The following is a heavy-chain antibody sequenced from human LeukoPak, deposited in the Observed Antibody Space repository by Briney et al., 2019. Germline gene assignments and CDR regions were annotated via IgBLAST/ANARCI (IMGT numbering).Heavy chain of an antibody. Sequence: GGSLRLSCAASGFTFDDYAMHWVRQAPGKGLEWVSLISWDGGSTYYADSVKGRFTISRDNSKNSLYLQMNSLRAEDTALYYCAKDTSIRYSDGPGYWGQGTLVTVSS. CDR2: ISWDGGST. J-gene: IGHJ4*02. V-gene: IGHV3-43D*03. CDR1: GFTFDDYA. CDR3: AKDTSIRYSDGPGY. D-gene: IGHD3-9*01.